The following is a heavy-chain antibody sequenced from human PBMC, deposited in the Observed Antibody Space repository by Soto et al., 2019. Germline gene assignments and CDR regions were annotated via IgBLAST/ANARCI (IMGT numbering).Heavy chain of an antibody. CDR3: AREAGYTYGYVFDY. J-gene: IGHJ4*02. Sequence: QVQLVQSGAEVKKPGSSVRVSCKASGGTFGNHAISWVRQAPEQGLEWLGGIIPVLGVGDNAQNFQGRVTITADASTSTAYLELSSLRSEDTARYYCAREAGYTYGYVFDYWGQGTLVTVSS. D-gene: IGHD5-18*01. V-gene: IGHV1-69*01. CDR1: GGTFGNHA. CDR2: IIPVLGVG.